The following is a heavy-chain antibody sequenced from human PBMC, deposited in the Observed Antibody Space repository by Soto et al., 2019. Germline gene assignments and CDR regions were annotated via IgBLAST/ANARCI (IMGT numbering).Heavy chain of an antibody. CDR1: GYSLTSYY. CDR2: TNPSDGST. J-gene: IGHJ4*02. D-gene: IGHD3-10*02. V-gene: IGHV1-46*01. CDR3: ARSYVTSRPIDF. Sequence: APVKVSCKASGYSLTSYYMHWVRRAPGQGLEWMGITNPSDGSTNYARKFQGRVTITSDTSTSTVYMEMASLRSEDTAMYYCARSYVTSRPIDFWGQGALVTVS.